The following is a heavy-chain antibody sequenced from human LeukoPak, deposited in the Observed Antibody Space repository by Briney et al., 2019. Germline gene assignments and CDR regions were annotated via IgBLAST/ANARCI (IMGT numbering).Heavy chain of an antibody. J-gene: IGHJ4*02. CDR2: INPSGGST. CDR1: GYTFTSYY. Sequence: ASVEVSCKASGYTFTSYYMHWVRQAPGQGLEWMGIINPSGGSTSYAQKFQGRVTMTRDTSTSTVYMELSSLRSEDTAVYYCARDLGYCGGDCYTRDYWGQGTLVTVSS. CDR3: ARDLGYCGGDCYTRDY. D-gene: IGHD2-21*02. V-gene: IGHV1-46*01.